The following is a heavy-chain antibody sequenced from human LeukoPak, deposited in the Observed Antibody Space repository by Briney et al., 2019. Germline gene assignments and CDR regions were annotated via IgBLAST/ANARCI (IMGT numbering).Heavy chain of an antibody. D-gene: IGHD5-12*01. CDR2: ISAYNGNT. V-gene: IGHV1-18*04. CDR1: GYTFTSYG. CDR3: ARRASYYSGYDQYYYYGMDV. Sequence: EASVKVSCKASGYTFTSYGISWVRQAPRQGLEWMGWISAYNGNTNYAQKLQGRVTMTTDTSTSTAYMELRSLRSDDTAVYYCARRASYYSGYDQYYYYGMDVWGKGTTVTVSS. J-gene: IGHJ6*04.